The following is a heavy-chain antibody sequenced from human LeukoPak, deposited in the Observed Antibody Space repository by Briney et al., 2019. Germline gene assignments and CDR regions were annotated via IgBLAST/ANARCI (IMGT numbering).Heavy chain of an antibody. CDR1: GGSISSSSYY. J-gene: IGHJ4*02. D-gene: IGHD4-17*01. Sequence: SETLSLTCTVSGGSISSSSYYWGWIRQPPGKGLEWIGSIYYSGSTYYNPSLKSRVTISVDTSKNQFSLKLSSVTAADTAVYYCARVHDYGINWGQGILVTVSS. V-gene: IGHV4-39*01. CDR2: IYYSGST. CDR3: ARVHDYGIN.